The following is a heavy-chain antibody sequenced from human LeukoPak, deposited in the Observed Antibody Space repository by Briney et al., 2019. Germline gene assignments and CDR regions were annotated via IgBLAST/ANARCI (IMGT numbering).Heavy chain of an antibody. Sequence: TGGSLRLSCAASGFTLSSYWMHWVRQAPGKGLVWVSRINPDGSSTTYADSVKGRFTISRDHAKNTLSLQMNSLSAEDTAVYYCARELGVGVIGDAFDMWGQGTMVTVPS. CDR1: GFTLSSYW. D-gene: IGHD3-22*01. V-gene: IGHV3-74*01. J-gene: IGHJ3*02. CDR3: ARELGVGVIGDAFDM. CDR2: INPDGSST.